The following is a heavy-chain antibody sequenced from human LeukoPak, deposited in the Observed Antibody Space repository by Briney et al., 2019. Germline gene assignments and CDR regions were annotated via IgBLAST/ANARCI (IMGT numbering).Heavy chain of an antibody. CDR3: AREITVFGVVTRGYFDY. V-gene: IGHV4-59*10. CDR1: GGSFSGYY. J-gene: IGHJ4*02. D-gene: IGHD3-3*01. CDR2: IYTSGST. Sequence: SETLSLTCAVYGGSFSGYYWSWIRQPPGKGLEWIGRIYTSGSTNYNPSLKSRVTTSVDTSKNQFSLKLSSVTAADTAVYYCAREITVFGVVTRGYFDYWGQGTLVTASS.